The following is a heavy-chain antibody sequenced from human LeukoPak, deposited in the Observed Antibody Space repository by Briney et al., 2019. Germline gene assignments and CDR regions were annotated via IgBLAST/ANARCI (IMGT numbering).Heavy chain of an antibody. CDR2: IYYSGST. J-gene: IGHJ3*02. V-gene: IGHV4-30-4*01. CDR1: GGSISSGDYY. Sequence: KSSQTLSLTCTVSGGSISSGDYYWSWIRQPPGKGLEWIGYIYYSGSTNYNPSLKSRVTISVDTSKNQFSLKLSSVTAADTAVYYCARLPGSGHDAFDIWGQGTMVTVSS. D-gene: IGHD2-15*01. CDR3: ARLPGSGHDAFDI.